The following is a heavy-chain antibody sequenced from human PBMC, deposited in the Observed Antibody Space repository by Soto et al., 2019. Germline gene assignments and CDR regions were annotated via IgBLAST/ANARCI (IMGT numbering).Heavy chain of an antibody. V-gene: IGHV5-51*01. Sequence: GESLKISCKASGYSFSFYWIGWVRQMPGKGLEWMAIMCPDDSDIRYSPSFEAHVTISADKSTSTAFLQWSSLKASDTAMYYCATAYAYDFENSSYYRDAFDIWGQGTLVTVSS. CDR3: ATAYAYDFENSSYYRDAFDI. D-gene: IGHD3-22*01. J-gene: IGHJ3*02. CDR2: MCPDDSDI. CDR1: GYSFSFYW.